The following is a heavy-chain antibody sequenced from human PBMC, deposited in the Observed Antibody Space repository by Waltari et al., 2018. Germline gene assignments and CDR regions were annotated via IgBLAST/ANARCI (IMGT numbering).Heavy chain of an antibody. CDR1: GDSVSSDTAA. D-gene: IGHD1-26*01. CDR3: ARDSPKSLTLLDF. J-gene: IGHJ4*02. CDR2: TFDRSSGHT. V-gene: IGHV6-1*01. Sequence: QVQLQQSGPGLVKSSQTISLTCAISGDSVSSDTAAWNWIRRSPSRGLGWLGGTFDRSSGHTDYGASVGSRITITAATAKNQFSLQLDSVTPEDTAVYYCARDSPKSLTLLDFWGQGTLVNVSS.